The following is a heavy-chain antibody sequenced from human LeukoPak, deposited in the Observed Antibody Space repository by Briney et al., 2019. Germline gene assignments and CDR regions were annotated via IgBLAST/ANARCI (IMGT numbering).Heavy chain of an antibody. D-gene: IGHD2-2*01. CDR2: ISSSSSTI. J-gene: IGHJ4*02. CDR1: GFTFSSYS. V-gene: IGHV3-48*02. Sequence: GVSLRLSCAASGFTFSSYSMNWVRQAPGKGLEWVSYISSSSSTIHYADSVKGRFTISRDNAKNFLYLQMNSLRDEDTAVYYCARDEIPAAYFDYWGQGTLVAV. CDR3: ARDEIPAAYFDY.